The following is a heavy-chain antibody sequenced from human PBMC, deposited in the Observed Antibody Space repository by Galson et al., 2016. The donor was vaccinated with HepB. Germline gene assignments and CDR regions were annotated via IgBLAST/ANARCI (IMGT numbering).Heavy chain of an antibody. J-gene: IGHJ4*02. D-gene: IGHD2-2*01. CDR2: LSDSGGST. CDR3: AKAQGPHHQMYHYFDY. V-gene: IGHV3-23*01. CDR1: GITFSRHA. Sequence: SLRLSCAASGITFSRHAMSWVRQAPGKGLEWVSGLSDSGGSTDYTGSVKGRFTISRDNSKNTLYLQMNSLRAEDTAVYYCAKAQGPHHQMYHYFDYWGQGTLVTVSS.